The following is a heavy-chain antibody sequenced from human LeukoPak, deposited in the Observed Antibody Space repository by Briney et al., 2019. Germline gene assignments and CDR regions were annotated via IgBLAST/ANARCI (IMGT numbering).Heavy chain of an antibody. Sequence: SETLSLTCTVSGGSISAYYWNWIRQSAGEGLEWIGRFYTSETTHYNPSLKSRVTISVGRSKNQISLRLNSVTAADTAVYYCASGGVPGILDHWGQGTLVTVSS. CDR1: GGSISAYY. D-gene: IGHD2-21*02. V-gene: IGHV4-4*07. J-gene: IGHJ1*01. CDR2: FYTSETT. CDR3: ASGGVPGILDH.